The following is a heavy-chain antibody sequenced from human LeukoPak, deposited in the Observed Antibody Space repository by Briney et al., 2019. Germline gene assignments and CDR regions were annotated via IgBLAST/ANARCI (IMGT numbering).Heavy chain of an antibody. Sequence: PAGSLRLSCAASGFTFSSCWMSWVRQAPGKGLEWVANIKQDGSENYYVDSVKGRFTISRDNAKNSLYLQMNSLRAEDTAVYYCATSLTTASDTSAYEAFDVWGQGTMVTVPS. V-gene: IGHV3-7*05. CDR2: IKQDGSEN. D-gene: IGHD3-22*01. CDR1: GFTFSSCW. J-gene: IGHJ3*01. CDR3: ATSLTTASDTSAYEAFDV.